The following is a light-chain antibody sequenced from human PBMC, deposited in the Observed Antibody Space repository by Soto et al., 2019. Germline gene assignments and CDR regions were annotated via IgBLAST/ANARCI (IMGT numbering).Light chain of an antibody. CDR3: CSYAGIYSYV. J-gene: IGLJ1*01. CDR2: DIT. CDR1: SSDVGRFEY. V-gene: IGLV2-11*01. Sequence: QSALTQPRSVSGSPGQSVTISCTGTSSDVGRFEYVSWYQQHPGEAPKVVVYDITKRPSGVPDRLSGSKSGNTASLTISGLQAEDEADYYCCSYAGIYSYVFGTGTKVTVL.